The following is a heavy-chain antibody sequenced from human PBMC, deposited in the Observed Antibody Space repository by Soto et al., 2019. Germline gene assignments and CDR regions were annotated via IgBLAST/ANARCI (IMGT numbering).Heavy chain of an antibody. CDR3: ATDTSDTFGEAFDY. CDR1: GCTFSEAW. Sequence: EVQLVEFGGGLVKPGGSLRLSCAASGCTFSEAWMDWLRQARGKGLEWVGHIKNKAGGGTTDYPASVKGRFIISRDDSKNTLYLQMNSLKTEDTAVYYCATDTSDTFGEAFDYWSQGTLVTVS. CDR2: IKNKAGGGTT. J-gene: IGHJ4*02. V-gene: IGHV3-15*07. D-gene: IGHD3-16*01.